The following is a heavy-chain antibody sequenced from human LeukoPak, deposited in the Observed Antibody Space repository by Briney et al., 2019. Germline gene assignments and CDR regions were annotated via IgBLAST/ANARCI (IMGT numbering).Heavy chain of an antibody. CDR1: GGSFSGYY. V-gene: IGHV4-34*01. D-gene: IGHD6-19*01. CDR3: ARFGSGWWYNDY. J-gene: IGHJ4*02. CDR2: INHSGST. Sequence: SETLSLTCAVYGGSFSGYYWSWIRQPPGKGLEWIGEINHSGSTNYNPSLKSRVTISVDTSKNQFSLKLSSVTAADTAVYYCARFGSGWWYNDYWGQGTLVTVSS.